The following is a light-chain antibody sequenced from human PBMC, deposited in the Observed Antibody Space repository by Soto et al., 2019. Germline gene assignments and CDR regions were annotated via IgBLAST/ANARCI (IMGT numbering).Light chain of an antibody. CDR1: QSVSSY. J-gene: IGKJ2*01. Sequence: EIVLTQSPATLSLSPGERATLSCRASQSVSSYLAWYQQKPGQAPRLLIYDVSNRATGIPARFSGSGSGTDFSLTITSLEPEDFAVYHCQQRSHWPPAFGQGTKLEIK. CDR3: QQRSHWPPA. V-gene: IGKV3-11*01. CDR2: DVS.